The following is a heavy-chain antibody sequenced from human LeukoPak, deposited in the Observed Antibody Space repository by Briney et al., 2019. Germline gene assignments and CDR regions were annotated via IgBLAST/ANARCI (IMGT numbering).Heavy chain of an antibody. CDR2: IKSKIDGGTI. J-gene: IGHJ3*01. V-gene: IGHV3-15*01. CDR1: GFSFNNAW. CDR3: TTDVGGYCSSSSCSSGAFDL. Sequence: GGSLRLSCAASGFSFNNAWMTWVRQAPGKGLEWVGRIKSKIDGGTIDYAAAVKGRFPISRDDSKHTLYIQMNSLKIEDAAVYHRTTDVGGYCSSSSCSSGAFDLWGRGTTVTVSS. D-gene: IGHD2-2*01.